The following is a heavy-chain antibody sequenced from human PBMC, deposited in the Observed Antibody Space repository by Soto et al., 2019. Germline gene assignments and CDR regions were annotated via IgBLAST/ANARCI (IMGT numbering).Heavy chain of an antibody. CDR3: ARLPRGYSGFGGGFYFDY. CDR2: IYYSGIT. D-gene: IGHD5-12*01. J-gene: IGHJ4*02. V-gene: IGHV4-39*01. Sequence: SETLSLTCTVSGGSISGSSYYWAWIRHPPGKGLEWFGNIYYSGITYYNPSLKSRVTISVDTSKNQLSLRLSSVTAADTAVYHCARLPRGYSGFGGGFYFDYWGQGTLVTVSS. CDR1: GGSISGSSYY.